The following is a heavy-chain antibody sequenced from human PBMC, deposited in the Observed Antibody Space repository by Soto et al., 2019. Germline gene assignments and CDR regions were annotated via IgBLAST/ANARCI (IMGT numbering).Heavy chain of an antibody. CDR3: ARRKRTTSSSAVYYGTDV. CDR2: IYYSGST. CDR1: GGSFSPNY. J-gene: IGHJ6*02. Sequence: SETLSLTCNVSGGSFSPNYWSWIRQSPGKGLEWIGYIYYSGSTYYNPSLKSRVIISEDTPKNQFSLKLSSVTAADTAVYYCARRKRTTSSSAVYYGTDVWGQGTTVTVSS. D-gene: IGHD6-6*01. V-gene: IGHV4-59*06.